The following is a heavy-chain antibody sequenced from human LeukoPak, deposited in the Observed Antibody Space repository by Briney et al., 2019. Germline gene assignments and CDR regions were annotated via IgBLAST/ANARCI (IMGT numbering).Heavy chain of an antibody. CDR3: ALAQLTSYGMDA. J-gene: IGHJ6*02. CDR1: GGTFSSYA. CDR2: IIPILGIA. D-gene: IGHD1-1*01. V-gene: IGHV1-69*04. Sequence: SVKVSCKASGGTFSSYAISWVRQAPGQGLEWMGRIIPILGIANYAQKFQGRVTITADKSTSTAYMEPSSLRSEDTAVYYCALAQLTSYGMDAWGQGTTVTVSS.